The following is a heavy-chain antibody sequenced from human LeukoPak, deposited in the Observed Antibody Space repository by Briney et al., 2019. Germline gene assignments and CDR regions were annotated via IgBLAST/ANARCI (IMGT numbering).Heavy chain of an antibody. J-gene: IGHJ6*02. CDR1: GFTVSSNY. CDR2: IYSGGST. CDR3: ARFISTEDPPRTYYYYGMDV. D-gene: IGHD3-3*02. V-gene: IGHV3-66*01. Sequence: HPGGSLRLSCAASGFTVSSNYMSWVRQAPGKGLEWVSVIYSGGSTYYADSVKGRFTISRGNSKNTLHLQMNSLRAEDTAVYYCARFISTEDPPRTYYYYGMDVWGQGTTVTVSS.